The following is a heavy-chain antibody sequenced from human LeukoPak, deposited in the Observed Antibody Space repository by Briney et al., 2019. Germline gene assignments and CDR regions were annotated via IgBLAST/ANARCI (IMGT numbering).Heavy chain of an antibody. CDR1: GGSISSSSYY. D-gene: IGHD3-3*01. Sequence: SETLSLTCTVSGGSISSSSYYWGWIRQPPGKGLEWIGSISYSGSTYYNPSLKSRVTISVDTSKNQFSLKLSSVTAADTAVYYCARRFSTYFDYWGQGTLVTVSS. CDR2: ISYSGST. CDR3: ARRFSTYFDY. V-gene: IGHV4-39*01. J-gene: IGHJ4*02.